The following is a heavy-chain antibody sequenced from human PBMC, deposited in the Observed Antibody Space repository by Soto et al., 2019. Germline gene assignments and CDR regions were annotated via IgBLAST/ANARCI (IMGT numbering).Heavy chain of an antibody. J-gene: IGHJ4*02. Sequence: QVQLQESGPGLVKPSETLSLTCTVSGGSVSSGSYYWSWIRQPPGKGLEWIGYIYYSGSTNYNPSLKSQVTISVDTSKNQFSLKLSSVTAADTAVYYCARGLRFLEWLAFDYWGQGTLVTVSS. CDR3: ARGLRFLEWLAFDY. V-gene: IGHV4-61*01. D-gene: IGHD3-3*01. CDR1: GGSVSSGSYY. CDR2: IYYSGST.